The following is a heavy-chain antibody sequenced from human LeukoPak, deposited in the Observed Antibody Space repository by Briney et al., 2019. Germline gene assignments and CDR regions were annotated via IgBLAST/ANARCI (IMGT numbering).Heavy chain of an antibody. CDR1: GYTFTGYY. Sequence: GASMKVSCKASGYTFTGYYMHWVRQAPGQGLEWMGWINPNSGGTNYAQKFQGRVTMTRDTSISTAYMELSRLRSDDTAVYYCARYYDFWSGFDYWGQGTLVTVSS. J-gene: IGHJ4*02. CDR2: INPNSGGT. D-gene: IGHD3-3*01. V-gene: IGHV1-2*02. CDR3: ARYYDFWSGFDY.